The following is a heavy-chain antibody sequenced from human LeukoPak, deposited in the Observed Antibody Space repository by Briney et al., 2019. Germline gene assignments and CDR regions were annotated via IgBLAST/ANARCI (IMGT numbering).Heavy chain of an antibody. J-gene: IGHJ6*04. V-gene: IGHV4-59*01. CDR2: IYYSGST. CDR3: ASAAAAGILDV. D-gene: IGHD6-13*01. CDR1: GGSISSYY. Sequence: SSETLSLTCTVSGGSISSYYWSWIRQPPGKGLEWIGYIYYSGSTNYNPSLKSRVPISVDTSKNQFSLKLSSVTAADTAVYYCASAAAAGILDVWGKGTTVTVSS.